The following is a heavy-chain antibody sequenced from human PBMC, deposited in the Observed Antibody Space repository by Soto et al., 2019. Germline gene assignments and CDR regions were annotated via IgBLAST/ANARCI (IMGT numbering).Heavy chain of an antibody. V-gene: IGHV4-61*01. D-gene: IGHD3-22*01. CDR3: ARDSSGRHDY. CDR1: GGSVRSGSYY. CDR2: IYQSGTT. Sequence: PSETLSLTCSVSGGSVRSGSYYWTWIRQPPGKGLEWIGYIYQSGTTNYNASLKSRVTISIDTSKNKFFLKLNSVTAADTAVYYCARDSSGRHDYWGQGTLVTVSS. J-gene: IGHJ4*02.